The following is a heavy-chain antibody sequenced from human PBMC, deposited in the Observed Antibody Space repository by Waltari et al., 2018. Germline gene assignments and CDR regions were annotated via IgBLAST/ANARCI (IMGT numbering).Heavy chain of an antibody. CDR1: GGSFSGYY. CDR2: INHSGST. Sequence: QVQLQQWGAGLLKPSETLSLTCAVYGGSFSGYYWSWIRQPPGKGLEWIGEINHSGSTNYNPSLPRRVLICVCCFFIFFSFFFVCWTAADTAVYYCARIAAAGTGGDHYYFDYWGHG. J-gene: IGHJ4*01. CDR3: ARIAAAGTGGDHYYFDY. V-gene: IGHV4-34*01. D-gene: IGHD6-13*01.